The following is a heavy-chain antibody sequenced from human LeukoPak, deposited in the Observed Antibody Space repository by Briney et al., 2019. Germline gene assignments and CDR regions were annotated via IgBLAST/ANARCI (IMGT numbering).Heavy chain of an antibody. CDR3: ARDSNPSIAARY. D-gene: IGHD6-6*01. V-gene: IGHV1-2*02. J-gene: IGHJ4*02. Sequence: ASVKVSCKASGYTFTGYYMHWVRQAPGQGLEWMGWINPNSGGTNYAQKFQGRVTMTRDTSISTAYMELSRLRSDDTAVYYCARDSNPSIAARYWGQGTLVTVSS. CDR1: GYTFTGYY. CDR2: INPNSGGT.